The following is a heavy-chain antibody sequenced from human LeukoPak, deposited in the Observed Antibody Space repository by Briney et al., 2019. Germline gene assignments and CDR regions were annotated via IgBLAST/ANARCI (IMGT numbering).Heavy chain of an antibody. CDR1: GGSISSYY. V-gene: IGHV4-59*12. D-gene: IGHD2-15*01. J-gene: IGHJ6*02. CDR3: ARLDVVVVDYGMDV. CDR2: IYYSGST. Sequence: SETLSLTCTVSGGSISSYYWSWIRQTPGKGLEWIGDIYYSGSTNYNPSLKSRVTISVDTSKNQFSLKLSSVTAADTAVYYCARLDVVVVDYGMDVWGQGTTVTVSS.